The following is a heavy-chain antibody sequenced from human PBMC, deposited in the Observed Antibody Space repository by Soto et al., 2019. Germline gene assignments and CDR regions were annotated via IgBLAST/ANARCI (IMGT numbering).Heavy chain of an antibody. V-gene: IGHV4-38-2*01. Sequence: PPETLLLTYAVSGYSISSGYYCGWIRQPPGKGLEWIGSIYHSGSTYYNASLNSRVTISVDTSKNQFSLKLTSVTDADTAVYYCASAIYLDDAMDVGGQGSNVT. J-gene: IGHJ6*01. CDR2: IYHSGST. CDR1: GYSISSGYY. D-gene: IGHD3-9*01. CDR3: ASAIYLDDAMDV.